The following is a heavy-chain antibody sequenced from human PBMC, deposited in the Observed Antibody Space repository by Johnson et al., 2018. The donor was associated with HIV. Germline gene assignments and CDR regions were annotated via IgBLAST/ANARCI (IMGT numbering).Heavy chain of an antibody. CDR1: GFTFDEYV. CDR3: ASAKSGSFDAFDI. V-gene: IGHV3-66*01. Sequence: VQLVESGGGWVQPGRSLRVSCAASGFTFDEYVIHWVRQAPGKGLEWVSGIYSGGSTYYADSVKGRFTISRDNSKNTLYLQMNSLRAEDTAVYYCASAKSGSFDAFDIWGQGTMVTVSS. J-gene: IGHJ3*02. D-gene: IGHD1-26*01. CDR2: IYSGGST.